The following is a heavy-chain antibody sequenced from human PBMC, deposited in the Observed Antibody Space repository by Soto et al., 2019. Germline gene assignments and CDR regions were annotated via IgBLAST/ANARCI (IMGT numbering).Heavy chain of an antibody. Sequence: ASVKVSCKASGYTFTSYGIIWVRQAPGQGLEWMGWISGYNGNTKYAQKVQGRVTMTTDTSTSTAYMELRSLRSDDTAVYYCARYIAAAGMMDVWGKGTTVTAPQ. CDR3: ARYIAAAGMMDV. V-gene: IGHV1-18*01. J-gene: IGHJ6*04. D-gene: IGHD6-13*01. CDR1: GYTFTSYG. CDR2: ISGYNGNT.